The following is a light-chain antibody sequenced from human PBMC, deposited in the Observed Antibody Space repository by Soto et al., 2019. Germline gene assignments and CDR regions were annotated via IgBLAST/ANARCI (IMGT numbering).Light chain of an antibody. CDR3: NSYRSGSTLV. CDR2: DVS. Sequence: QSVLTQPASVSGSPGQSITISCTGTSSDVGGYNLVSWYQQHPGKAPKLMIYDVSDRPSGVSNRFSGSKSGNTASLTISGLQAEDEADYYCNSYRSGSTLVFGGGTKVTVL. CDR1: SSDVGGYNL. V-gene: IGLV2-14*01. J-gene: IGLJ3*02.